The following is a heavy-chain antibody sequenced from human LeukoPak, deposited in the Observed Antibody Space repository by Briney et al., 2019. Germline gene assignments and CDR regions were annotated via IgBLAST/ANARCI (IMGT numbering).Heavy chain of an antibody. D-gene: IGHD5-24*01. V-gene: IGHV3-7*04. J-gene: IGHJ4*02. CDR2: IKQDGSKK. CDR1: GFPFSSYW. CDR3: TRVGYIDEGIDY. Sequence: EGSLRLSCVASGFPFSSYWMTWVRQAPGKGLEWVANIKQDGSKKSYVDSVKGRFTISRDNAENSLYLQMNSLRAEDTAIYYCTRVGYIDEGIDYWGQGTLVTVSS.